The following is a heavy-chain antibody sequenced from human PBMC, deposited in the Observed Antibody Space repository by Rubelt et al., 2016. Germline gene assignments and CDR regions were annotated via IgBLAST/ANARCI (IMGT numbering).Heavy chain of an antibody. Sequence: QVQLVQSGAEVKKPGASVKVSCKASGYTFISYAIHWVRQAPGQGLEWMGRIDPKSVGTSYAQTFQGRVTMTRDTSISTAHRELNRRASDETAVYYCARDSRVSFDDWGQGTLVTVSS. J-gene: IGHJ4*02. CDR3: ARDSRVSFDD. V-gene: IGHV1-2*06. D-gene: IGHD2-21*01. CDR1: GYTFISYA. CDR2: IDPKSVGT.